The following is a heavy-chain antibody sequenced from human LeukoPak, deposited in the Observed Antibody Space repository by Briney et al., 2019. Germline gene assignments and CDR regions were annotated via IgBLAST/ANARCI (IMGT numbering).Heavy chain of an antibody. V-gene: IGHV3-66*02. J-gene: IGHJ4*02. Sequence: GGSLRLSCAASGFTVSSNYMNWVRQAPGKGLEWVSVIYSGGSTYYADSVKGRFTISRDNSKNTLYLQMNSLRPEDTAVYYCTRDRGSYAWDYWGQGTLVTVSS. CDR1: GFTVSSNY. CDR2: IYSGGST. CDR3: TRDRGSYAWDY. D-gene: IGHD5-12*01.